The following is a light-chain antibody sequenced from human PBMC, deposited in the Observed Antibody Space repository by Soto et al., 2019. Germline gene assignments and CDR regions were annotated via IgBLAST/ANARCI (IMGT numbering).Light chain of an antibody. Sequence: DIQMTQSPSTLSASVGDRVTITCRASQSVSSWLAWYQQKPGKAPKLLIYDASSLESRVPSRFSGGGSGTEFTLTVSSLQPDDFATYYCQQYNNYMYTFGQGTKLEIK. J-gene: IGKJ2*01. CDR2: DAS. V-gene: IGKV1-5*01. CDR1: QSVSSW. CDR3: QQYNNYMYT.